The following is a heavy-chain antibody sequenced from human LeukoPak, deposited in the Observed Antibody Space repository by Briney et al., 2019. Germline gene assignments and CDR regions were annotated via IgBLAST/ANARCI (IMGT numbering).Heavy chain of an antibody. Sequence: ASVKVSCKASGYTFTSYYMHWVPQAPGQGLEWMGIINPSGGSTSYAQKFQGRVTMTRDTSTSTVYMELSSLRSEDTAVYYCARAGSAKGTAYYFDYWGQGTLVTVSS. CDR1: GYTFTSYY. D-gene: IGHD3-10*01. J-gene: IGHJ4*02. CDR3: ARAGSAKGTAYYFDY. CDR2: INPSGGST. V-gene: IGHV1-46*01.